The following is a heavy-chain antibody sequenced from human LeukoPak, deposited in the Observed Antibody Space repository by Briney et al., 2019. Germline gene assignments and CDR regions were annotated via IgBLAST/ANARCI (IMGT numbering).Heavy chain of an antibody. J-gene: IGHJ3*02. D-gene: IGHD2-15*01. Sequence: ASVKVSCKASGYTLTSYYMHWVRQAPGHGLEWMGIINPSGGSTGYAQKFQGRVTMTRDTSTSTVYVELSSLRSEDTAVYYCARGASGVGVPGTFDIWGPGTMVTVSS. CDR1: GYTLTSYY. CDR3: ARGASGVGVPGTFDI. CDR2: INPSGGST. V-gene: IGHV1-46*01.